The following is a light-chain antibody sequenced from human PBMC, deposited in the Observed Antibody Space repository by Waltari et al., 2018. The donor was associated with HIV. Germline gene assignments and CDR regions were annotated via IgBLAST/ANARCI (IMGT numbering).Light chain of an antibody. V-gene: IGKV3-15*01. J-gene: IGKJ2*01. Sequence: EIVMTQSPATLSFSPGERVALSCRASQGISTSLAWYQQKPGQAPRLLIYDASTRATDIPARFSGSGSGTEFTLTISSLRSEDFAIYYCQQYINWPPYTFGQGTKLEI. CDR3: QQYINWPPYT. CDR2: DAS. CDR1: QGISTS.